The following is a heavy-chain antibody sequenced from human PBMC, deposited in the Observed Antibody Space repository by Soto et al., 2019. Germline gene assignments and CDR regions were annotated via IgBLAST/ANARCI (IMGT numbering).Heavy chain of an antibody. CDR1: GFTISGKKY. Sequence: DVQLVESGGGLIQPGESLRLCCGAFGFTISGKKYVAWVRQAPGKGLEWVSALYDIDGSFYADSVKGRFTTSSDSSKTTVYLQMNDLRPDDTAVYYCATWHEREHAYDVWGLGTTVTVSS. V-gene: IGHV3-53*01. CDR2: LYDIDGS. D-gene: IGHD1-1*01. J-gene: IGHJ3*01. CDR3: ATWHEREHAYDV.